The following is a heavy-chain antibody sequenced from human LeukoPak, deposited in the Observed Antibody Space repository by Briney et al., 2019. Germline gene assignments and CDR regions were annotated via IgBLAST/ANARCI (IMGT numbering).Heavy chain of an antibody. CDR2: ISGSGGST. J-gene: IGHJ4*02. CDR3: AKDPLGRAYYFDY. D-gene: IGHD1-26*01. CDR1: GFTFSSYA. Sequence: QSGGSLRLSCAASGFTFSSYAMSWVHQAPGKGLEWVSAISGSGGSTYYADSVKGRFTISRDNSKNTLYLQMNSLRAEDTAVYYCAKDPLGRAYYFDYWGQGTLVTVSS. V-gene: IGHV3-23*01.